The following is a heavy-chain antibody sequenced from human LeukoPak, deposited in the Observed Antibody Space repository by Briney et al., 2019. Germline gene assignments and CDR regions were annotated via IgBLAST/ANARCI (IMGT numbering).Heavy chain of an antibody. V-gene: IGHV1-18*01. CDR3: ARTPEGSSWYAASPRYFDY. Sequence: VASLKLSCKASGYTFTTYGISWVRQAPGPGLEWMRWISAYNGNTNYAQKLQGRVTMTTDASTSTAYMDLRSLRSDDTAVYYCARTPEGSSWYAASPRYFDYWGQGTLVTVSS. CDR2: ISAYNGNT. J-gene: IGHJ4*02. D-gene: IGHD6-13*01. CDR1: GYTFTTYG.